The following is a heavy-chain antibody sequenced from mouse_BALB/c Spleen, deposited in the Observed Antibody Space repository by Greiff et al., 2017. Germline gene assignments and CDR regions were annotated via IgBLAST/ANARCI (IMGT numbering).Heavy chain of an antibody. J-gene: IGHJ2*01. V-gene: IGHV5-17*02. D-gene: IGHD2-10*02. CDR1: GFTFSSFG. CDR3: ARSGYGNSPFDY. Sequence: DVMLVESGGGLVQPGGSRKLSCAASGFTFSSFGMHWVRQAPEKGLEWVAYISSGSSTIYYADTVKGRFTISRDNPKNTLFLQMTSLRSEDTAMYYCARSGYGNSPFDYWGQGTTLTVSS. CDR2: ISSGSSTI.